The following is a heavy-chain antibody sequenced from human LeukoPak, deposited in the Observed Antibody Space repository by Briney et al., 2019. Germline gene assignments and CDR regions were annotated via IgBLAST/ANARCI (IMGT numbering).Heavy chain of an antibody. D-gene: IGHD4/OR15-4a*01. V-gene: IGHV4-59*01. CDR3: ARGGASSNWFDP. CDR2: ISYSGST. J-gene: IGHJ5*02. Sequence: SETLSLTCTVSGDSISSFYWSWIRQPPGKRPEGIGYISYSGSTGYNPSLRSRVTISVDTSKNQLSLKLSSVTAADTAVYYCARGGASSNWFDPWGQGTLVTVSS. CDR1: GDSISSFY.